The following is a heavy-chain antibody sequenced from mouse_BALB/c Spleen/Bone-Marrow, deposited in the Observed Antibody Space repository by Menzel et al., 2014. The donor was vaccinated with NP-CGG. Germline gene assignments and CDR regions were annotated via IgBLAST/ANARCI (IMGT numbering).Heavy chain of an antibody. Sequence: DVQLVESGAELVKPGASVKLSCTGSGFNIKDTYMHWVKQRPEQGLEWIGRIDPANGNTKYDPKFQGKATITADTSSNTAYLQLSSLTSEDTAVYYCASYYRYSFDYWGQGTTLTVSS. J-gene: IGHJ2*01. CDR3: ASYYRYSFDY. CDR1: GFNIKDTY. CDR2: IDPANGNT. V-gene: IGHV14-3*02. D-gene: IGHD2-14*01.